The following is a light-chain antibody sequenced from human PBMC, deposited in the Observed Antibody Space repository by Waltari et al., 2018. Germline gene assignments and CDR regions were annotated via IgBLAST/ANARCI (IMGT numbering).Light chain of an antibody. CDR2: GAS. Sequence: EIALTQSPATLSLSPGVRATLSCRASQSVSSYLAWFQQKPGQAPRLLIYGASNRATGIPARFSGSGSGTDFTLTISSLEPEDFAVYYCQQRTNWPLTFGGGTKVEIK. CDR1: QSVSSY. V-gene: IGKV3-11*01. CDR3: QQRTNWPLT. J-gene: IGKJ4*01.